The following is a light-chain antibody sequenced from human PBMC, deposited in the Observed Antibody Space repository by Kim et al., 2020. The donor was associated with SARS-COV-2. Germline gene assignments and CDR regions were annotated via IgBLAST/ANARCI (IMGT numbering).Light chain of an antibody. J-gene: IGLJ3*02. CDR1: KLGDKY. CDR2: QDS. V-gene: IGLV3-1*01. CDR3: QAWDSSMWV. Sequence: VSPGQTASITCSGDKLGDKYACWYQQKPGQSPVLVIYQDSKRPSGIPERFSGSNSGNTATLTISGTQAMDEADYYCQAWDSSMWVFGGGTQLTVL.